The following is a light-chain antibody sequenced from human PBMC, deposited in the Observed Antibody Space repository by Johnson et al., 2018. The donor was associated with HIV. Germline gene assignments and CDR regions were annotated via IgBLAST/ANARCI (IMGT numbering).Light chain of an antibody. CDR1: SSNIGNNY. CDR2: DND. CDR3: GAWVSSLSAGLYV. J-gene: IGLJ1*01. V-gene: IGLV1-51*01. Sequence: QSVLTQPPSVSAAPGQKVTISCSGSSSNIGNNYVSWYQQLPGTAPKLLIFDNDKRPSGSPDRFARSKSGTSATRGITGLQTGVEADYYCGAWVSSLSAGLYVFGTGTEVTV.